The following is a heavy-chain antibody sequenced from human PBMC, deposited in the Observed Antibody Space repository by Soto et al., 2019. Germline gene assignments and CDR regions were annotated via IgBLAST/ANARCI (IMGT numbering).Heavy chain of an antibody. CDR2: ISACSGNT. V-gene: IGHV1-18*01. D-gene: IGHD3-22*01. J-gene: IGHJ4*02. Sequence: ASVKVSCKASVYTFSSYGIHWLRQTPGQGLEWMGWISACSGNTNYVQNLQGRVTMTTDTSTNTAYMELRSLRSDDTAVYYCAKGGYSDRSGPRALDYFDNWGQGTLVTVSS. CDR1: VYTFSSYG. CDR3: AKGGYSDRSGPRALDYFDN.